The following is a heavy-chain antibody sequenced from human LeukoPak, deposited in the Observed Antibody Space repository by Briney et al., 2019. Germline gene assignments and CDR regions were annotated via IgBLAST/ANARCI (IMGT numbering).Heavy chain of an antibody. CDR3: AKDPPYSSGWYYFDY. CDR1: GFTFSSYA. CDR2: ISGSGGST. V-gene: IGHV3-23*01. J-gene: IGHJ4*02. Sequence: GGSLRLSCAAFGFTFSSYAMSWVRQAPGKGLEWVSAISGSGGSTYYADSVKGRFTISRDNSKNTLYLQMNSLRAEDTAVYYCAKDPPYSSGWYYFDYWGQGTLVTVSS. D-gene: IGHD6-19*01.